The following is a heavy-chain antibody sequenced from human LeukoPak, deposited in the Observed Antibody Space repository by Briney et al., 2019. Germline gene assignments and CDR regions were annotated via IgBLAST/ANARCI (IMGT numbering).Heavy chain of an antibody. CDR3: ARVVYPPYYDILTGYYNGAFDI. D-gene: IGHD3-9*01. Sequence: GGSLRLSCAASGFTFSSYSMNWVRQAPGKGLEWVSSISSSSSYIYYADSVKGRFTISRDNAKNSLYLQMNSLRAEDTAVYYCARVVYPPYYDILTGYYNGAFDIWGQGTMVTVSS. CDR1: GFTFSSYS. J-gene: IGHJ3*02. V-gene: IGHV3-21*01. CDR2: ISSSSSYI.